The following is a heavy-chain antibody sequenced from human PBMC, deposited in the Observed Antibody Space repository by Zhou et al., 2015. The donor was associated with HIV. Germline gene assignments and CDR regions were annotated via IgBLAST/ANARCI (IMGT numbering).Heavy chain of an antibody. CDR3: TRVRLPGRHFDWLVSPVAY. Sequence: DVQLVESGGDLVRPGGSLRLSCTGSGFIFQNYVYHWVRHVPGKGLVWVSRVSFDGRSADYADAVQGRFTVSRDNSKKTLYLQMNHLRVDDSGIYHCTRVRLPGRHFDWLVSPVAYWGQGTQVTVSS. CDR1: GFIFQNYV. D-gene: IGHD3-9*01. V-gene: IGHV3-74*01. J-gene: IGHJ4*02. CDR2: VSFDGRSA.